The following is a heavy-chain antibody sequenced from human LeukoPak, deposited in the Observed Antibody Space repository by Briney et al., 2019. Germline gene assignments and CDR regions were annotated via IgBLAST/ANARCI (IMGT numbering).Heavy chain of an antibody. J-gene: IGHJ4*02. CDR3: AKGAYDYNEMGYFDY. D-gene: IGHD5-12*01. CDR1: GFSISNSA. CDR2: IVASSGST. Sequence: GGSLRLSCAASGFSISNSAMSWVRQAPGKGLEWVSLIVASSGSTFYADSVKGRFTISRDSSKNTLYLQMNSLRAEDMAVYYCAKGAYDYNEMGYFDYWGQGTLVTVSS. V-gene: IGHV3-23*01.